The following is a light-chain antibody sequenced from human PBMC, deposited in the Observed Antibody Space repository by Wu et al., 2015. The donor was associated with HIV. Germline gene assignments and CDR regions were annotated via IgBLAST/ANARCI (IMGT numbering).Light chain of an antibody. CDR2: GAS. Sequence: ERVMTQSPATLSLSPGERATLFCRASQDVNSNVAWYQQKPGQAPRLLIYGASTRATGVPARFSGSGSGTEFTLAISSLQPEDFAVYYCQQYNNWPPDSFGQGTKLEIK. CDR3: QQYNNWPPDS. V-gene: IGKV3-15*01. CDR1: QDVNSN. J-gene: IGKJ2*03.